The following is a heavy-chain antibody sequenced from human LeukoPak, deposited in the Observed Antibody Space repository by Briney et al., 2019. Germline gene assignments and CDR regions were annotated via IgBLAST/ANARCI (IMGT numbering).Heavy chain of an antibody. J-gene: IGHJ4*02. CDR2: ISGSGGST. D-gene: IGHD3-10*01. Sequence: GGSLRLSCAASGFTFDDYAMHWVRQAPGKGLEWVSAISGSGGSTYYADSVKGRFTISRDNSKNTLYLQMNSLRAEDTAVYYCAKDPLVRGVTYDYWGQGTLVTVSS. CDR1: GFTFDDYA. V-gene: IGHV3-23*01. CDR3: AKDPLVRGVTYDY.